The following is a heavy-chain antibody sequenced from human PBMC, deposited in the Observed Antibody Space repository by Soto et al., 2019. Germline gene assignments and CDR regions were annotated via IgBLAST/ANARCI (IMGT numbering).Heavy chain of an antibody. CDR3: ASSIN. CDR2: VWYDGTNK. J-gene: IGHJ1*01. Sequence: QEQLVESGGGVVQPGRSLRLSCAASGFTFSSYGMHWVRQAPGKGLEWVAVVWYDGTNKYYADSVKGRFTISRDNSKNRLYLQMNNLRVDDTAVYYCASSINWGQGTLVTVSS. V-gene: IGHV3-33*01. CDR1: GFTFSSYG.